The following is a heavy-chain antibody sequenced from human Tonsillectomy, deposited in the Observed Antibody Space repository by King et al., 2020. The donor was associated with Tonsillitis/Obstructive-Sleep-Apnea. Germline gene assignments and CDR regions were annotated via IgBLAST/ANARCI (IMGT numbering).Heavy chain of an antibody. CDR1: GYSFTSYW. Sequence: QLVQSGAEVKKPGESLKIYCKGSGYSFTSYWIGWVRQMPGKGLEGIGIIYPGDSDTRYSQSFQSQVTSSADKSLSPAYLQWSSLKASDTAMYYCARHAPVVPAATYYYMDVWGKGTTVTVSS. J-gene: IGHJ6*03. V-gene: IGHV5-51*01. D-gene: IGHD2-2*01. CDR3: ARHAPVVPAATYYYMDV. CDR2: IYPGDSDT.